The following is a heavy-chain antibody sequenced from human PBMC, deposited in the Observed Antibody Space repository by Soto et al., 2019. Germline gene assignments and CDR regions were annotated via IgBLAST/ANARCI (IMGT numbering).Heavy chain of an antibody. CDR3: ARHSPDFDWLSQFDY. J-gene: IGHJ4*02. V-gene: IGHV4-59*08. CDR2: IYYFGST. CDR1: GGSISSYY. D-gene: IGHD3-9*01. Sequence: SETLSLTCTVSGGSISSYYWSWIRQPPGKGLEWIGYIYYFGSTNYNPSLKSRVTISVDTSKYQFSLRLSSVTAADTAVYYCARHSPDFDWLSQFDYWGQGTLVTISS.